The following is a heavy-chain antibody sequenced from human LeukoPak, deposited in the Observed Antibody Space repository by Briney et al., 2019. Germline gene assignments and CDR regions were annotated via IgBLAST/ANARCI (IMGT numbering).Heavy chain of an antibody. Sequence: ASVKVSCKASGYTFTSYGISWVRQAPGQGLEWMGWISAYNGNTNYAQKLQGRVTMTTDTSTSTAYMELRSLRSEDTAVYYCVTEDISTLRAVANYFDYWGQGTLVSVSS. CDR1: GYTFTSYG. CDR3: VTEDISTLRAVANYFDY. D-gene: IGHD6-19*01. CDR2: ISAYNGNT. J-gene: IGHJ4*02. V-gene: IGHV1-18*01.